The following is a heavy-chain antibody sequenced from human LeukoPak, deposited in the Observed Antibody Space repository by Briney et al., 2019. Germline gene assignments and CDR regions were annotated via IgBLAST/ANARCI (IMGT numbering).Heavy chain of an antibody. J-gene: IGHJ4*02. Sequence: SMIWVLQAPGKGLGWVSSIRGDSTETRHADSLMGRFTISRDNAKKSLYLQMNSLRAEDTAVYYCARGHFGVVLDYWGQGTLVTVSS. CDR3: ARGHFGVVLDY. V-gene: IGHV3-21*01. CDR1: S. D-gene: IGHD3-3*01. CDR2: IRGDSTET.